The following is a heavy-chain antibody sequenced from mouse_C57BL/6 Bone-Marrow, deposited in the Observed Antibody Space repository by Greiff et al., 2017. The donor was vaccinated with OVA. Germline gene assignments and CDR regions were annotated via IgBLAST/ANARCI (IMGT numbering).Heavy chain of an antibody. Sequence: VQLKESGPGMVKPSQSLYLTCTVTGYSITSGYDWHWIRHFPGNKLEWMGYISYSGSTNYNPSFKSRISITHDTSTNHFFLKLDSVTTEDTATYYCARVTRITTVVATDWYFDVWGTGTTVTVSS. V-gene: IGHV3-1*01. CDR3: ARVTRITTVVATDWYFDV. J-gene: IGHJ1*03. CDR2: ISYSGST. CDR1: GYSITSGYD. D-gene: IGHD1-1*01.